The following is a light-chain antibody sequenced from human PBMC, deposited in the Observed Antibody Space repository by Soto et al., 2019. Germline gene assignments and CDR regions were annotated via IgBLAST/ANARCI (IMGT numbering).Light chain of an antibody. Sequence: DIVMTQSPATLSLSPGDRATLSCRASQSVSSNLAWYQQKPGQAPRLIIYGAYTRATGIPARFSGSGSGTEFTLTISSLQSEDFAVYYCQQYNNWPPITCGQGTRLEIK. CDR1: QSVSSN. CDR2: GAY. CDR3: QQYNNWPPIT. J-gene: IGKJ5*01. V-gene: IGKV3-15*01.